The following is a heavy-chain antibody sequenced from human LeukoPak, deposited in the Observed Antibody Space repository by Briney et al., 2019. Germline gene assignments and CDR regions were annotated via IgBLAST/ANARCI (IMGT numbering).Heavy chain of an antibody. J-gene: IGHJ6*02. CDR1: GYTFTSYY. CDR2: IIPSGGST. Sequence: ASVKVSCKASGYTFTSYYMHWVRQAPGQGLEWMGIIIPSGGSTSYAQKFQGRVTMTRDTSTSTVYMELSSLRSEDTAVYYCARWWDGGSGYSYLYGMDVWGQGTTVTASS. D-gene: IGHD3-22*01. CDR3: ARWWDGGSGYSYLYGMDV. V-gene: IGHV1-46*01.